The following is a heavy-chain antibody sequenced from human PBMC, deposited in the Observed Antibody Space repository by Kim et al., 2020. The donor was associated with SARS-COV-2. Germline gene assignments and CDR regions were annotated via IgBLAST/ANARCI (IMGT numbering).Heavy chain of an antibody. Sequence: AGSVKGRFTITRDNSKNSLYLQMNSLRTEDTALYYCARGTGVTGTGVDYWGQGTLVTVSS. J-gene: IGHJ4*02. V-gene: IGHV3-43*01. D-gene: IGHD6-19*01. CDR3: ARGTGVTGTGVDY.